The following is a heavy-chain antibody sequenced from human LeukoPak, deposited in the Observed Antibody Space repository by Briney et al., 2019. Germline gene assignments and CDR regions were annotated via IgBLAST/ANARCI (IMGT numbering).Heavy chain of an antibody. V-gene: IGHV1-2*04. CDR3: ARVSNYGDPPWFDP. CDR1: GYTFTGYY. J-gene: IGHJ5*02. D-gene: IGHD4-17*01. CDR2: INPNSGGT. Sequence: ASVKVSCKASGYTFTGYYMHWVRQAPGQGLEWMGWINPNSGGTNYAQKFQGWVTMTRDTSISTAYMELSRLRSDDTAVYYRARVSNYGDPPWFDPWGQGTLVTVSS.